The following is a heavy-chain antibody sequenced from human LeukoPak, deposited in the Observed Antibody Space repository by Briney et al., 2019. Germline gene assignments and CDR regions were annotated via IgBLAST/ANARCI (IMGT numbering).Heavy chain of an antibody. J-gene: IGHJ3*02. CDR2: ISYDGSNK. CDR3: ASPYCSSTSCYPEGAFDI. V-gene: IGHV3-30*03. D-gene: IGHD2-2*01. CDR1: GFTFSSYG. Sequence: GGSLRLSCAASGFTFSSYGMHWVRQAPGKGLEWVAVISYDGSNKYYADSVKGRFTISRDNSKNTLYLQMNSLRAEDTAVYYCASPYCSSTSCYPEGAFDIWGQGTMVTVSS.